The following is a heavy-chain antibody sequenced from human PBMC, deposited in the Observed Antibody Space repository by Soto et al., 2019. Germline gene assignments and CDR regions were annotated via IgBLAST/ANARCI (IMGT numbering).Heavy chain of an antibody. Sequence: PGGSLRLSCAASGFTLSSYWMHWVRQAPGKGLVWVSRINCDGSSTSYADSVKGRFTISRDSAKNTLYLQMNSLRAEDTAVYYCARDPAPSGWFDYWGQGTLVTVSS. D-gene: IGHD6-19*01. V-gene: IGHV3-74*01. CDR2: INCDGSST. J-gene: IGHJ5*01. CDR1: GFTLSSYW. CDR3: ARDPAPSGWFDY.